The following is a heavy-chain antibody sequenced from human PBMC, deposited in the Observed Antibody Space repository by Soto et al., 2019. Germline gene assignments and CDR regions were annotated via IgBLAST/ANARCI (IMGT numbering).Heavy chain of an antibody. D-gene: IGHD1-20*01. CDR1: GFTFSSYG. J-gene: IGHJ3*02. CDR3: AKDNFPAAFDI. V-gene: IGHV3-30*18. CDR2: ISYDGSNK. Sequence: AGSLRLSCAASGFTFSSYGMHWVRQAPGKGLEWVAVISYDGSNKYYADSVKGRFTISRDNSKNTLYLQMNSLRAEETAVYYCAKDNFPAAFDIWGQGTMVTVSS.